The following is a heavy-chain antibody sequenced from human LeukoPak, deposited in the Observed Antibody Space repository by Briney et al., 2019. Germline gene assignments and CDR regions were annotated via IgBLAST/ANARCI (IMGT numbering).Heavy chain of an antibody. V-gene: IGHV1-46*01. Sequence: ASVKVSCKASGYTFTSYYMHWVRQAPGQGLEWMGIINPSGGSTRYAQKLQGRVTMTTDTSTSTAYMELRSLRSDDTAVYYCARDRGIAVAGNSDYWGQGTLVTVSS. CDR2: INPSGGST. CDR3: ARDRGIAVAGNSDY. J-gene: IGHJ4*02. CDR1: GYTFTSYY. D-gene: IGHD6-19*01.